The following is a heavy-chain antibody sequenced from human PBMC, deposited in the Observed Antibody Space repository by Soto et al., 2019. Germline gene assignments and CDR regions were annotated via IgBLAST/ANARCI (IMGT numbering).Heavy chain of an antibody. D-gene: IGHD1-1*01. J-gene: IGHJ3*02. Sequence: QVQLVESVGGVVQPGTSLRLSCAVSGFPFSTYGFHWVRQPPGKGLEWVAVIVSDGSAKYHADSVEGRFTISRDNSKDTLYLQMNSLRAEDTAVYYCARDDAFGNENGFDIWGQGTMVTVSS. CDR3: ARDDAFGNENGFDI. V-gene: IGHV3-33*01. CDR1: GFPFSTYG. CDR2: IVSDGSAK.